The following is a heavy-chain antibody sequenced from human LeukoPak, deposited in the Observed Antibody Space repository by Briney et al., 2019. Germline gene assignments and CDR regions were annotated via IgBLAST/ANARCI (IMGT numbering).Heavy chain of an antibody. CDR1: GGSISSYY. Sequence: PSETLSLTCTVSGGSISSYYWSWIRQPPGKGLEWIGYIYYSGSTNYNPSLKSRVTISVDTSKNQFSLKLSSVTAADTAVYYCATNDYGDRDAFDIWGQGTMVTVSS. V-gene: IGHV4-59*01. D-gene: IGHD4-17*01. J-gene: IGHJ3*02. CDR2: IYYSGST. CDR3: ATNDYGDRDAFDI.